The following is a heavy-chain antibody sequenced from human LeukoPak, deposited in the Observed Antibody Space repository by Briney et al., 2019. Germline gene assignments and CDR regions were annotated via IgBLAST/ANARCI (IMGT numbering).Heavy chain of an antibody. Sequence: ASVKVSCKASGYTFTGYYMHWVRQAPGQGLEWMGWINPNSGGTNYAQKFQGRVTMTRDTSISTAYMELSRLRSDDTAVYYCARRNSGYSSSWYSPLYYYYYMDVWGKGTTVTVSS. CDR3: ARRNSGYSSSWYSPLYYYYYMDV. J-gene: IGHJ6*03. CDR1: GYTFTGYY. D-gene: IGHD6-13*01. V-gene: IGHV1-2*02. CDR2: INPNSGGT.